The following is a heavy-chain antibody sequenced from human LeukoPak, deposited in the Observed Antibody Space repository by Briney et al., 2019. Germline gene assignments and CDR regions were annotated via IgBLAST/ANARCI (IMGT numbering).Heavy chain of an antibody. V-gene: IGHV2-5*01. Sequence: SAPTLVKPTQTLTLTCTFSGFSLSTSGVGVGWIRQPPVKALEWLALIYWNDDNRYSPSLKSRLTITKDTSKNQVVLKLTNMDPVDTATYYCAHYGDYRFMYYFDYWGQGTLVTVSS. CDR1: GFSLSTSGVG. CDR2: IYWNDDN. D-gene: IGHD4-17*01. J-gene: IGHJ4*02. CDR3: AHYGDYRFMYYFDY.